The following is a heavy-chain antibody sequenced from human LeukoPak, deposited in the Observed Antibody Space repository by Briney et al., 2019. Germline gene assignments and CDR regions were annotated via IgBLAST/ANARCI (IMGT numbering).Heavy chain of an antibody. CDR3: ARDRQQPGYYYYGMDV. J-gene: IGHJ6*04. CDR2: IYYSGST. CDR1: GGSISSYY. Sequence: ASETLSLTCTVSGGSISSYYWSWIRQPPGKGLEWIGYIYYSGSTNYNPSLKSRVTISVDTSKNQFSLKLSSVTAADTAVYYCARDRQQPGYYYYGMDVWGKGTTVTVSS. D-gene: IGHD6-13*01. V-gene: IGHV4-59*01.